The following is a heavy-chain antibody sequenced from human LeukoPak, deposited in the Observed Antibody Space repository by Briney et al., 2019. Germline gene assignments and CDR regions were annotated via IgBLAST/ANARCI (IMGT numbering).Heavy chain of an antibody. CDR2: ISGSGGST. CDR1: GFTLSSYA. Sequence: GGSLRLSCAASGFTLSSYAMSWVRQAPGKGLEWVSAISGSGGSTYYADSVKGRFTISRDNSKNTLYLQMNSLRAEDTAVYYCAKDLRAFSSGRLPEYYYGMDVWGQGTTVTVSS. V-gene: IGHV3-23*01. D-gene: IGHD6-19*01. J-gene: IGHJ6*02. CDR3: AKDLRAFSSGRLPEYYYGMDV.